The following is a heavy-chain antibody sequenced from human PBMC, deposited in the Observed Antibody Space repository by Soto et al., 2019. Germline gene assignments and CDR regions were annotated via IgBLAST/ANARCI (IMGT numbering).Heavy chain of an antibody. J-gene: IGHJ4*02. CDR2: ISYDGSNK. Sequence: QVQLVESGGGVVQPGRSLRLSCAASGFTFSSYGMHWVRQAPGKGLEWVAVISYDGSNKYYADSVKGRFTISRDNSKNTRYRQMNSLRAEDTDVYYCAKGPRWSYYGLLDYWGQGTLVTVSA. CDR3: AKGPRWSYYGLLDY. V-gene: IGHV3-30*18. CDR1: GFTFSSYG. D-gene: IGHD1-26*01.